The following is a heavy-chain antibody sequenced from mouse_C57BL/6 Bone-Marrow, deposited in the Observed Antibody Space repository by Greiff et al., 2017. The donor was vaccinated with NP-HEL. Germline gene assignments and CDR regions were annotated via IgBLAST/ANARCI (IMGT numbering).Heavy chain of an antibody. CDR2: IDPETGGT. V-gene: IGHV1-15*01. CDR1: GYTFTDYE. D-gene: IGHD2-3*01. CDR3: TRDDDGYGGCAY. J-gene: IGHJ3*01. Sequence: QVQLQQSGAELVRPGASVTLSCKASGYTFTDYEMHWVKQTPVHGLEWIGAIDPETGGTAYNQKFKGKAILTADKSSSTAYMELRSLTSEDSAVYYCTRDDDGYGGCAYWGQGTLVTVSA.